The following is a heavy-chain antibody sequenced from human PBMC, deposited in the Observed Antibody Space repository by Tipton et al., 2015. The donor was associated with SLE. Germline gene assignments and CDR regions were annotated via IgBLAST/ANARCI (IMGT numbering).Heavy chain of an antibody. D-gene: IGHD3-22*01. CDR2: INHSGST. J-gene: IGHJ4*02. CDR1: GGSFSGYY. CDR3: ARFKTYYYDNSGYYHGY. Sequence: TLSLTCAVYGGSFSGYYWSWIRQPPGKGLEWIGEINHSGSTNYSPSLKSPVTISVDTSKNQFSLKLSSVTAADTAVYHCARFKTYYYDNSGYYHGYWGQGTLVTVSS. V-gene: IGHV4-34*01.